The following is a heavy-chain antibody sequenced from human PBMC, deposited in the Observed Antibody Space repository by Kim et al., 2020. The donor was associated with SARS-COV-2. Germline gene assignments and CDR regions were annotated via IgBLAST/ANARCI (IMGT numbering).Heavy chain of an antibody. D-gene: IGHD2-15*01. J-gene: IGHJ3*02. Sequence: DAVKGRFTISRDNSKNTLYLQMNSLRAEDTAVYYCAKRDIVSGAFDIWGQGTMVTVSS. CDR3: AKRDIVSGAFDI. V-gene: IGHV3-23*01.